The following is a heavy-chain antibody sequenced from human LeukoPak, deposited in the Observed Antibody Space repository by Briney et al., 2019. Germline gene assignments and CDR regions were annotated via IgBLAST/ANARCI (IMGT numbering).Heavy chain of an antibody. CDR3: ARDRYDFWSGYPSRAGWFDP. CDR1: GYTSTSYG. CDR2: ISAYNGNT. D-gene: IGHD3-3*01. Sequence: GASVKVSCKASGYTSTSYGISWVRQAPGQGLEWMGWISAYNGNTNYAQKLQGRVTITTDTSTSTAYMALRSLRSDDTAVYYCARDRYDFWSGYPSRAGWFDPWGQGTLVTVSS. J-gene: IGHJ5*02. V-gene: IGHV1-18*01.